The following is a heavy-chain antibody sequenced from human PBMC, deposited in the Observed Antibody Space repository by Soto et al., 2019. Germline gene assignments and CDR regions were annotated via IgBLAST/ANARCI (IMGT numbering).Heavy chain of an antibody. Sequence: SETLSLTCTVSGGSISSYYWSWIRQPPGKGLEWIGYIYYSGSTNYNPSLKSRVTISVDTSKNQFSLKLSSVTAADTAVYYCARESGTTIPWFEPWGQGTLVTVSS. D-gene: IGHD1-7*01. CDR1: GGSISSYY. CDR3: ARESGTTIPWFEP. V-gene: IGHV4-59*01. CDR2: IYYSGST. J-gene: IGHJ5*02.